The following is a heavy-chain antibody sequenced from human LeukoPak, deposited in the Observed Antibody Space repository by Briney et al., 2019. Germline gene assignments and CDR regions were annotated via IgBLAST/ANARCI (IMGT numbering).Heavy chain of an antibody. D-gene: IGHD2-15*01. J-gene: IGHJ4*02. Sequence: GASVKVSCKASGYTFTSYYIHWVRQAPGQGLEWVGWINPNSGGTSYTQKFQGWVTMTRDTSISTAYMELSRLRSDDTAVYYCAREEIICSSSSCPLDYWGEATLVTVSS. CDR3: AREEIICSSSSCPLDY. V-gene: IGHV1-2*04. CDR2: INPNSGGT. CDR1: GYTFTSYY.